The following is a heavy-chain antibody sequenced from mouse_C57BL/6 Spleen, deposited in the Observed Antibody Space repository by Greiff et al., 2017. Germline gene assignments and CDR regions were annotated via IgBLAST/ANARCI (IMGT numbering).Heavy chain of an antibody. CDR1: DFTFSDYG. CDR3: ARGPTSGYAMDY. Sequence: EVKLRESGGGLVKPGGSLKLSCAASDFTFSDYGMHWVRQAPEKGLEWVAYISSGSSTIYYADTVKGRFTISRDNAKNTLFLQMTSLRSEDTAMYYCARGPTSGYAMDYWGQGTSVTVSS. D-gene: IGHD3-1*01. CDR2: ISSGSSTI. J-gene: IGHJ4*01. V-gene: IGHV5-17*01.